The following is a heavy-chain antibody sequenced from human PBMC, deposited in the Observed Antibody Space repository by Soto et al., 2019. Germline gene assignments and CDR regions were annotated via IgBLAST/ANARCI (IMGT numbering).Heavy chain of an antibody. J-gene: IGHJ5*02. Sequence: VRQAPGKGLEWVSYISSSGSTIYYADSVKGRFTISRDNAKNSLYLQMNSLRAEDTAVYYCARDPDSSGWYNWFDPWGQGTLVTVS. CDR3: ARDPDSSGWYNWFDP. D-gene: IGHD6-19*01. CDR2: ISSSGSTI. V-gene: IGHV3-48*01.